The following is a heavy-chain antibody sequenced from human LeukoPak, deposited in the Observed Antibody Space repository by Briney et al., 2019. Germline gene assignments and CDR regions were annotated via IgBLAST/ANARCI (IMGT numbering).Heavy chain of an antibody. CDR3: AETHGVP. CDR2: MNPSSGDT. V-gene: IGHV1-8*03. D-gene: IGHD2-8*01. CDR1: GYTFTSFD. Sequence: ASVKVSCKASGYTFTSFDINWVRQATGQGPEWMGWMNPSSGDTGYAQKFQGRVTFTRDTSTNTAYMELSSLTSEDTAVYYCAETHGVPWGQGTLVTVSS. J-gene: IGHJ4*02.